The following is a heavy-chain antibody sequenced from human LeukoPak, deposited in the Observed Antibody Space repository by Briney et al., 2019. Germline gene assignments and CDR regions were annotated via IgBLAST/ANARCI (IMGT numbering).Heavy chain of an antibody. CDR2: IIPIFDTG. CDR3: ARYSSSWYDSVYFDY. D-gene: IGHD6-13*01. CDR1: GYTFSSYA. J-gene: IGHJ4*02. V-gene: IGHV1-69*13. Sequence: GASVKVSCKASGYTFSSYAISWVRQAPGQGLEWMGGIIPIFDTGNYAQKFQGRLTITADESTSTAYMELSSLRSEDAAVYYCARYSSSWYDSVYFDYWGQGTLVTVSS.